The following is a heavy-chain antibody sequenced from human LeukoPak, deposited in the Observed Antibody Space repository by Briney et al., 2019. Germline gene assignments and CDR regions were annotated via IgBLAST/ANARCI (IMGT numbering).Heavy chain of an antibody. D-gene: IGHD6-6*01. J-gene: IGHJ4*02. Sequence: ASVKVSCKASGYTLTGYYMHRVRQDPGPGLEWMGWINTYNGDTNYAQKLQGRVSMTKDRSTSTAYMDLRSLRSDDTAVYYCATAARRGEIEYWGQGTLVTVSS. CDR3: ATAARRGEIEY. CDR2: INTYNGDT. CDR1: GYTLTGYY. V-gene: IGHV1-2*02.